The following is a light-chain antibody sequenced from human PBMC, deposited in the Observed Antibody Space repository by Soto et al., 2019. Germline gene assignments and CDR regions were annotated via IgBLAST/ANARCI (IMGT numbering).Light chain of an antibody. J-gene: IGKJ1*01. CDR3: QKYGTYLWK. CDR1: QSVSSDF. Sequence: EIVLTQSPGTLTLSPGERATLSCRASQSVSSDFLAWYQEKPGQGPRLLIYGASNRATGIPDRFSGSGSGTVFTLTISSLQPDDFATYYCQKYGTYLWKFGQGTKVDIK. CDR2: GAS. V-gene: IGKV3-20*01.